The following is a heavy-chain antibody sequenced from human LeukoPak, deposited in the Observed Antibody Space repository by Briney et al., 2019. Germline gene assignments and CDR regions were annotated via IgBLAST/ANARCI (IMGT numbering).Heavy chain of an antibody. CDR1: GFTFSSYA. CDR3: AKEEYYYGSGSYYNEFGMDV. V-gene: IGHV3-30*04. Sequence: GGSLRLSCAASGFTFSSYAMHWVRQAPGKGLEWVAVISYDGSNKYYADSVKGRFTISRDNSKNTLYLQMNSLRAEDTAVYFCAKEEYYYGSGSYYNEFGMDVWGQGTTVTVSS. D-gene: IGHD3-10*01. J-gene: IGHJ6*02. CDR2: ISYDGSNK.